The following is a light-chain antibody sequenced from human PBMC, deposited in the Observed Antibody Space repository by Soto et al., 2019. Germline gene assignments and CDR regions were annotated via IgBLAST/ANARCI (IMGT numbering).Light chain of an antibody. CDR3: QQYNNLPVT. Sequence: DIQMTQSPSSLSASVGDRVTITCQASQAINNYLSWFQQTPGKAPKLLIYDASNLETGVPSRFSGSGSGTDFSFTISSLQPEDIATYYCQQYNNLPVTFGQGTKLEI. CDR1: QAINNY. CDR2: DAS. J-gene: IGKJ2*01. V-gene: IGKV1-33*01.